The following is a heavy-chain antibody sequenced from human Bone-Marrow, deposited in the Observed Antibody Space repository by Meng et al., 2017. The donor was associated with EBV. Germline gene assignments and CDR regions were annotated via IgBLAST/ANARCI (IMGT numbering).Heavy chain of an antibody. CDR3: ARDGEELAGNWFDP. Sequence: EVXLVESGGXLVKPGGSLRLSCAASGFTFSSYSMNWVRQAPGKGLEWVSSISSSSSYIYYADSVKGRFTISRDNAKNSLYLQMNSLRAEDTAVYYCARDGEELAGNWFDPWGQGTLVTVSS. D-gene: IGHD1-26*01. V-gene: IGHV3-21*01. CDR1: GFTFSSYS. J-gene: IGHJ5*02. CDR2: ISSSSSYI.